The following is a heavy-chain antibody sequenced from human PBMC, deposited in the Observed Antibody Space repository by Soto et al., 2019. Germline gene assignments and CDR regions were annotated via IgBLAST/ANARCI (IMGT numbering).Heavy chain of an antibody. J-gene: IGHJ4*02. D-gene: IGHD6-13*01. CDR3: ARRAAAGTLGIDY. CDR2: IYYSGST. CDR1: GGSISSSSYY. V-gene: IGHV4-39*01. Sequence: QLQLQESGPGLVKPSETLSLTCTVSGGSISSSSYYWGWIRQPPGKGLEWIGSIYYSGSTYYNPSLKSRVTISVATSKNQFSLKLSSVTAADTAVYYCARRAAAGTLGIDYWGQGTLFTVSS.